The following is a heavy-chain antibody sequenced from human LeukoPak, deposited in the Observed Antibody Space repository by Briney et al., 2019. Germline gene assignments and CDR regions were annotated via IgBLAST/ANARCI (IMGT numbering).Heavy chain of an antibody. D-gene: IGHD2-2*02. CDR1: GFTFSSYG. CDR2: ISYDGSNK. Sequence: GGSLRLSCAASGFTFSSYGMHWVRQAPGKGLEWVAVISYDGSNKYYADSVKGRFTISRDNSKNTLYLQMNSLRAEDTAVYYCAKDRGGYCSSTSCYKDVSNYYYYYMDVWGKGTTVTVSS. J-gene: IGHJ6*03. CDR3: AKDRGGYCSSTSCYKDVSNYYYYYMDV. V-gene: IGHV3-30*18.